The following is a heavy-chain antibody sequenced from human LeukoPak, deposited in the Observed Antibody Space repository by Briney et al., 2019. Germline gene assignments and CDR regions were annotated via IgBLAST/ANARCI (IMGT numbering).Heavy chain of an antibody. CDR3: GTLLSNGPFDY. V-gene: IGHV1-2*02. CDR2: IYPNSGAT. CDR1: GYTFTGYY. J-gene: IGHJ4*02. Sequence: GASVKVSCKASGYTFTGYYMHWVRPAPGQGREWMGWIYPNSGATKYAQKFQGRVTMTRDTSISTAYMELSGLRSDDTAVYYCGTLLSNGPFDYWGQGSLLTVSS.